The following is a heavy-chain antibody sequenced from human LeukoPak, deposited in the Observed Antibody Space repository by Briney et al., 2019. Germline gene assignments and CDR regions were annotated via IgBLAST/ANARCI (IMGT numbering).Heavy chain of an antibody. J-gene: IGHJ6*03. V-gene: IGHV1-2*06. CDR1: GYTFTGYY. Sequence: ASVKVSCKASGYTFTGYYMHWVRQAPGQGLEWMGRINPNSGGANYAQKFQGRVTMTRDTSISTAYMELSRLRSDDTAVYYCALSGSYYGYYYMDVWGKGTTVTVYS. CDR2: INPNSGGA. D-gene: IGHD1-26*01. CDR3: ALSGSYYGYYYMDV.